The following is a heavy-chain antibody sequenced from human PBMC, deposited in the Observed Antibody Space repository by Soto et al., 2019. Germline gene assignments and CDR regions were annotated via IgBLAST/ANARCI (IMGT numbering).Heavy chain of an antibody. CDR3: ARDRGYCSGGSCYSGGLNYYYGMDV. D-gene: IGHD2-15*01. CDR1: GFTFSSYA. J-gene: IGHJ6*02. Sequence: QVQLVESGGGVVQPGRSLRLSCAASGFTFSSYAMHWVRQAPGKGLEWVAVISYDGSNKYYADSGKGRFTISRDNSKNTLYLQMSSLRAEDTAVYYCARDRGYCSGGSCYSGGLNYYYGMDVWGQGAPVTVSS. CDR2: ISYDGSNK. V-gene: IGHV3-30-3*01.